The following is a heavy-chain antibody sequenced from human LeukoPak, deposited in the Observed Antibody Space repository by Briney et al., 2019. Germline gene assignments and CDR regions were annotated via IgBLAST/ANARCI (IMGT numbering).Heavy chain of an antibody. CDR3: AKEGYDFWSGYFGYFDY. D-gene: IGHD3-3*01. J-gene: IGHJ4*02. Sequence: GGSLRLSCAASGFTVSSNYMSWVRQAPGKGLEWVSAISGSGGSTYYADSVKGRFTISRDNSKNTLYLQMNSLRAEDTAVYYCAKEGYDFWSGYFGYFDYWGQGTLVTVSS. V-gene: IGHV3-23*01. CDR2: ISGSGGST. CDR1: GFTVSSNY.